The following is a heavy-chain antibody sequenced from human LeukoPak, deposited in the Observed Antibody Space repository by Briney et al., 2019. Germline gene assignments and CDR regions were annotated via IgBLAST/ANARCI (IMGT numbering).Heavy chain of an antibody. D-gene: IGHD4-17*01. V-gene: IGHV1-18*01. CDR3: ATVHDYGDRNPFDY. CDR2: ISAYNGNT. J-gene: IGHJ4*02. CDR1: GYTFTSYG. Sequence: ASVKVSCKASGYTFTSYGTSWVRQAPGQGLEWMGWISAYNGNTNYAQKLQGRVTMTEDTSTDTAYMELSSLRSEDTAVYYCATVHDYGDRNPFDYWGQGTLVTVSS.